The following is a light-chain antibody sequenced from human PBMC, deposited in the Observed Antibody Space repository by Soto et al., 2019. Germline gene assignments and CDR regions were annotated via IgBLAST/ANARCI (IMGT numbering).Light chain of an antibody. CDR1: SSDIGYYNY. V-gene: IGLV2-14*01. CDR3: SSYTISTTGVV. Sequence: QSALTQPASVSGSPGQSITFSCPGTSSDIGYYNYVSWHQQHPGKAPKLMIYEVSNRPSGVSNRFSGSRSGDTASLTISGLQAEDEADYFCSSYTISTTGVVFGGGTKLTVL. J-gene: IGLJ2*01. CDR2: EVS.